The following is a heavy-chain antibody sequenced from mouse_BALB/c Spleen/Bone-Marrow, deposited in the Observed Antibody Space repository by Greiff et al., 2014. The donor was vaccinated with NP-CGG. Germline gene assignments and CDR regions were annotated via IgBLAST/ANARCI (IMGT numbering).Heavy chain of an antibody. V-gene: IGHV2-9*02. CDR3: TREREGDGYCDFDY. D-gene: IGHD2-3*01. Sequence: VMLVESGPGLVAPSQSLTITCTVSGFSLASYGIHWVRQPPGKGLEWLGVIWAGGATNYNSALMSRLSISKDNPKSQVFLKMNSLQIDDTAMFYCTREREGDGYCDFDYWGQGTIFTVSS. CDR1: GFSLASYG. J-gene: IGHJ2*01. CDR2: IWAGGAT.